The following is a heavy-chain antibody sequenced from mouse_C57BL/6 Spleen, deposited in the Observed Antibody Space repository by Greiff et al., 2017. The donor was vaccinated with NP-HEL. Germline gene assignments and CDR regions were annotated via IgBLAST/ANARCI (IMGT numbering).Heavy chain of an antibody. CDR2: ISYDGSN. CDR1: GYSITSGYY. D-gene: IGHD2-5*01. Sequence: EVQLQQSGPGLVKPSQSLSLTCSVTGYSITSGYYWNWIRQFPGNKLEWMGYISYDGSNNYNPSLKNRISITRDTSKNQFFLKLNSVTTEDTATYYCARVENSNFYFDYWGQGTTLTVSS. J-gene: IGHJ2*01. CDR3: ARVENSNFYFDY. V-gene: IGHV3-6*01.